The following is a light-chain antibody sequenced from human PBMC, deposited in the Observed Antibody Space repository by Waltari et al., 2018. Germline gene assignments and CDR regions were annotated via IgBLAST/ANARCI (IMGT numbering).Light chain of an antibody. CDR3: QQYYSTPPT. CDR2: WAS. CDR1: QSVLYSSNNKNY. J-gene: IGKJ2*01. Sequence: DIVMTQSPASLAVSLGERATINCKSSQSVLYSSNNKNYLAWYQQKPGQPPKLLIYWASTRESGVPDRFSGSGSGTDFTLTISSLQAEDVAVYYCQQYYSTPPTFGQGTKLEI. V-gene: IGKV4-1*01.